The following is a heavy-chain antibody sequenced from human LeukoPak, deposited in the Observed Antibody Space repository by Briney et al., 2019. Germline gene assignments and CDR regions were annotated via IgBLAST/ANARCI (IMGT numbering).Heavy chain of an antibody. CDR2: IYYSGST. J-gene: IGHJ5*02. Sequence: PSETLSLTCTVSGGSISSSRYYWGWIRQPPGKGPEWIGNIYYSGSTYYNPSLKSRVTISLDTSKNQFSLKLSSVTAADTAVYYCARRDIAARLNWFDPWGQGTLVTVSS. CDR3: ARRDIAARLNWFDP. CDR1: GGSISSSRYY. V-gene: IGHV4-39*01. D-gene: IGHD6-6*01.